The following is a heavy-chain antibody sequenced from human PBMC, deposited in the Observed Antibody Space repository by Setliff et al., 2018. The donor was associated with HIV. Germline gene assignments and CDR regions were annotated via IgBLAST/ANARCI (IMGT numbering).Heavy chain of an antibody. J-gene: IGHJ4*02. CDR3: ARVGGWPPWFDY. D-gene: IGHD6-19*01. CDR2: IYTSGKT. V-gene: IGHV4-61*09. Sequence: NPSQTLSLTCTVSGDSITRGSYYWSWIRQPAGKGLEWIGHIYTSGKTHYSPSLKSRITISADTSKNQFSLKLSSVTAADTAVYYCARVGGWPPWFDYWGQGTLVTVSS. CDR1: GDSITRGSYY.